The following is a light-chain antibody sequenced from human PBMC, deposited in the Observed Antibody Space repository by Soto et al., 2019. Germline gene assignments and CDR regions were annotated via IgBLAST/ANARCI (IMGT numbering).Light chain of an antibody. V-gene: IGLV2-23*01. Sequence: QSALTQPASVSGSPGQSITISCTGTSSDVGSYNLVSWYQQHPGKAPKLMIYEGSKRPSGVSNRFSGSKSGNTASLTISGLQAADDADYYCCSYAGSSTYVVFGGGTQLTVL. CDR3: CSYAGSSTYVV. CDR1: SSDVGSYNL. CDR2: EGS. J-gene: IGLJ2*01.